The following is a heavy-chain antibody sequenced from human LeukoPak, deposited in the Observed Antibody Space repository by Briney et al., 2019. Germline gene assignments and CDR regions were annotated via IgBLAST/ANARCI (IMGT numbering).Heavy chain of an antibody. D-gene: IGHD1-26*01. J-gene: IGHJ4*02. V-gene: IGHV3-74*01. CDR2: INSDGSST. CDR3: AREWELLSPFDY. CDR1: GFPFSSHG. Sequence: PGGSLRLSCAGSGFPFSSHGMNWVRQAPGKGLVWVSRINSDGSSTSYADSVKGRFTISRDNAKNTLYLQMNSLRAEDTAVYYCAREWELLSPFDYWGQGTLVTVSS.